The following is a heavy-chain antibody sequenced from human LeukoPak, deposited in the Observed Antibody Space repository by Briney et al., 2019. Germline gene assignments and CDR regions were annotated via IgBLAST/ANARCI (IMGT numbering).Heavy chain of an antibody. CDR1: GFTFSSYA. CDR2: ISYDGSNK. V-gene: IGHV3-30*04. J-gene: IGHJ6*03. CDR3: ARERGYSYGRSYYYYYYMDV. Sequence: GGSPRLSCAASGFTFSSYAMHWVRQAPGKGLEWVAVISYDGSNKYYADSVKGRFTISRDNSKNTLYLQMNSLRAEDTAVYYCARERGYSYGRSYYYYYYMDVWGKGTTVTVSS. D-gene: IGHD5-18*01.